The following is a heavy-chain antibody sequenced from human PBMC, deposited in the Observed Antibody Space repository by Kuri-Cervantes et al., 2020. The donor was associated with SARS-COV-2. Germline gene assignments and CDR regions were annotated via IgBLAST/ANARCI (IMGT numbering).Heavy chain of an antibody. CDR2: IYYSGST. CDR1: GGSISSSSYY. D-gene: IGHD3-9*01. CDR3: ARHFSWGSGEKYYDILTRPDYGMDV. V-gene: IGHV4-39*01. J-gene: IGHJ6*02. Sequence: GSLRLSCTVSGGSISSSSYYWGWIRQPPGKGLGWIGSIYYSGSTFYNPSLKSRVTISVDTSKNQFSLKLSSVTAADTAVYYCARHFSWGSGEKYYDILTRPDYGMDVWGQGTTVTVSS.